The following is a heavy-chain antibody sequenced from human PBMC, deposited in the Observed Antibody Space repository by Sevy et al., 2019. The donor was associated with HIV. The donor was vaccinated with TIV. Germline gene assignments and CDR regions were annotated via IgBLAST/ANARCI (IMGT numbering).Heavy chain of an antibody. CDR2: IKSKTDGGTA. Sequence: GGYLRLSCAASGFTFNYAWMSWVRQAPGKGLEWVGRIKSKTDGGTADYAAHVKGRLTISRDDSENTRYLLMNCLKTDDTALYYCASVVKNDFWDGHVNYYGLDVWGQGTTVTVSS. CDR3: ASVVKNDFWDGHVNYYGLDV. D-gene: IGHD3-3*01. J-gene: IGHJ6*02. V-gene: IGHV3-15*01. CDR1: GFTFNYAW.